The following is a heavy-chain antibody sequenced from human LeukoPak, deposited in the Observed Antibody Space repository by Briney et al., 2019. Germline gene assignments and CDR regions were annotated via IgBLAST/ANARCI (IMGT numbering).Heavy chain of an antibody. CDR2: ISTNGGRT. Sequence: AGGSLRLSCSASGFTFSSYAMHWVRQAPGKGLQYVSGISTNGGRTYYADSVKDRFTISRDNSKNTLYLQMSSLRVEDTAVYFCPLPTLGYWGQGTLVTVPS. V-gene: IGHV3-64D*08. CDR1: GFTFSSYA. J-gene: IGHJ4*02. D-gene: IGHD2-15*01. CDR3: PLPTLGY.